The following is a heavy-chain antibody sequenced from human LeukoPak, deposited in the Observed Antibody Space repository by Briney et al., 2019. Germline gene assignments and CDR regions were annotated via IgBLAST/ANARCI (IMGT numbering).Heavy chain of an antibody. V-gene: IGHV6-1*01. CDR2: AYYRSKWYN. J-gene: IGHJ4*02. CDR1: GDSVSINSAA. D-gene: IGHD2-15*01. Sequence: SQTLSLTCAISGDSVSINSAAWNWIRQSPSRGLEWLGRAYYRSKWYNDYAVSVKSRITINPDTSKNQFSLQLNSVTPEDTAVYYCARAAGYCSGGSCREAFDYWGQGTLVTVSS. CDR3: ARAAGYCSGGSCREAFDY.